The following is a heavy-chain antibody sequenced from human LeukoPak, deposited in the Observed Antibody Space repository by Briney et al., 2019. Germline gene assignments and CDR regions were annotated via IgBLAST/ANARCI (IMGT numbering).Heavy chain of an antibody. CDR3: ARSKRWPNFYFDY. V-gene: IGHV3-30*04. Sequence: GGSLRLSCAASGFTFSSYAMHWVRQAPGKGLEWVAVISYDGSNKYYADSVKGRFTISRDNSKNTLYPQMNSLRAEDTAVYYCARSKRWPNFYFDYWGQGTLVTVSS. D-gene: IGHD5-24*01. CDR1: GFTFSSYA. J-gene: IGHJ4*02. CDR2: ISYDGSNK.